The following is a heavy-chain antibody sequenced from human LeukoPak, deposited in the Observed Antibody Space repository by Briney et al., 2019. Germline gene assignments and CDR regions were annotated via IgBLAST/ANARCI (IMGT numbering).Heavy chain of an antibody. Sequence: GGSLRLSCAASGFTFSDYWMGWVRQAPGKGLEWVASIKQDGSEKYYVDSVKGRFTIFRDNSKNSLFLQMHSLRAEDTAVYYCARGTYGGFDYWGQGTLVTVSS. CDR1: GFTFSDYW. CDR3: ARGTYGGFDY. V-gene: IGHV3-7*04. J-gene: IGHJ4*02. D-gene: IGHD4-23*01. CDR2: IKQDGSEK.